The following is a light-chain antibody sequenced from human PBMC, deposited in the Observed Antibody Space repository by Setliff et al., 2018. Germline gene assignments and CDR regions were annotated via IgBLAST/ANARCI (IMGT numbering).Light chain of an antibody. CDR3: YSYAGSSTFVV. Sequence: QSVLTQPASVSGSPGQSITISCIGTSSDVGSYNLVSWYQQHPGKAPKLIIYEVSKRPSGVSNRFSGSKSGNTASLTISGLQAEDETDYYCYSYAGSSTFVVFGGGTKVTVL. V-gene: IGLV2-23*02. CDR2: EVS. J-gene: IGLJ2*01. CDR1: SSDVGSYNL.